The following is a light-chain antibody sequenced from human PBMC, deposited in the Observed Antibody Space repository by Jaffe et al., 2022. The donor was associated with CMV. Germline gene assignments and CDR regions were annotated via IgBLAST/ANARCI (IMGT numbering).Light chain of an antibody. J-gene: IGLJ2*01. Sequence: NFMLTQPHSVSESPGKTVTISCTRSSGSIASNYVQWYQQRPGSAPTTVIYEDDQRPSGVPDRFSGSIDISSNSASLTISGLKTEDEADYYCQSYHRSTPWIFGGGTKLTVL. V-gene: IGLV6-57*04. CDR2: EDD. CDR1: SGSIASNY. CDR3: QSYHRSTPWI.